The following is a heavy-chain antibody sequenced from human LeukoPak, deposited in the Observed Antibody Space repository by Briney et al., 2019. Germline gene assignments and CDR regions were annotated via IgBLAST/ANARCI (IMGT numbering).Heavy chain of an antibody. D-gene: IGHD2-2*01. J-gene: IGHJ4*02. CDR3: AKAGCSSTTCYPPKNFDY. V-gene: IGHV3-23*01. CDR1: GFTFSSYA. Sequence: QPGGSLRLSCAASGFTFSSYAMSWVRQAPGKGLEWVSGISGSGGGTYYADSVKGRFTISRDNSKNTLYPQMNSLRAEDTAVYYCAKAGCSSTTCYPPKNFDYWGQGTLVTVSS. CDR2: ISGSGGGT.